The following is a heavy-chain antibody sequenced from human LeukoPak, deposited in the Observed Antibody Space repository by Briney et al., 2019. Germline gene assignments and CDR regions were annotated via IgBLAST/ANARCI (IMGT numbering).Heavy chain of an antibody. CDR3: ARENRIVGGYHFGMDV. CDR1: GYTFTSYY. J-gene: IGHJ6*04. CDR2: INPSGGST. D-gene: IGHD3-22*01. V-gene: IGHV1-46*01. Sequence: ASVKVSCKASGYTFTSYYMHWVRQAPGQGLEWMGIINPSGGSTSYAQKFQGRVTMTRDTSTSTVYMELNSLRSEDTAVYYCARENRIVGGYHFGMDVWGKGTTVTVSS.